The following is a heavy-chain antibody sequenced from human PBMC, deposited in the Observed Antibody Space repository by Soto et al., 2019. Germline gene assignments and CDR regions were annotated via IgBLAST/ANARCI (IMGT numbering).Heavy chain of an antibody. D-gene: IGHD3-10*01. CDR1: GGSLTSSSFY. V-gene: IGHV4-39*01. CDR2: IYYSGTT. CDR3: VRFYGNAFDI. Sequence: PSETLSLTCIVSGGSLTSSSFYWGWIRQPPGKGLSWIGNIYYSGTTDYNPSLKSRVSVSTDTSRNQLSLTLSSVTAADTAVYYCVRFYGNAFDIWGPGTLVTVSS. J-gene: IGHJ3*02.